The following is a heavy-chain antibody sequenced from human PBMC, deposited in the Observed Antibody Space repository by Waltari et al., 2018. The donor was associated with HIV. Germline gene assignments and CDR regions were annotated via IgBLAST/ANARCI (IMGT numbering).Heavy chain of an antibody. CDR1: GFIFSTYD. J-gene: IGHJ5*02. D-gene: IGHD1-26*01. V-gene: IGHV3-23*01. Sequence: EVQLLESGGGLAQPGGSRRRSCAASGFIFSTYDMHWIRHSPGKGLEWISLISGRGSTTYYTDSVKGRFIISRDNSRNILFLQMNNLRVEDTAVYYCAKDGGSYSGWYDPWGQGTLVTVSS. CDR2: ISGRGSTT. CDR3: AKDGGSYSGWYDP.